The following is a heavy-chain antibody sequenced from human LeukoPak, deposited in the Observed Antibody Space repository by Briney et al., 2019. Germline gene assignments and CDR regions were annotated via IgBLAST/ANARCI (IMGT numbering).Heavy chain of an antibody. CDR3: ARSSSSWIFDY. J-gene: IGHJ4*02. CDR2: IYHSGST. D-gene: IGHD6-13*01. CDR1: GGSIRSSNW. V-gene: IGHV4-4*02. Sequence: PSETLSLTCAVSGGSIRSSNWWSWVRQPPGKGLGWIGEIYHSGSTNYNPSLKSRVTISVDKSKNQFSLKLSAVTAADTAVYYCARSSSSWIFDYWGQGTLVTVSS.